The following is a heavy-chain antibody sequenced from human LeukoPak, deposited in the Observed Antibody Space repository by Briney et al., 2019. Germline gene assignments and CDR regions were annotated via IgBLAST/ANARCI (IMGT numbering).Heavy chain of an antibody. Sequence: SVKVSCKASGGTFSSYAISWVRQAPGQGLEWMGGIIPIFGTANYAQKFQGRVTITADESTSTAYMELSSLRSEDTAVYYCASPEAAAAHGGPAEYFQHWGQGTLVTVSS. J-gene: IGHJ1*01. V-gene: IGHV1-69*13. D-gene: IGHD6-13*01. CDR3: ASPEAAAAHGGPAEYFQH. CDR2: IIPIFGTA. CDR1: GGTFSSYA.